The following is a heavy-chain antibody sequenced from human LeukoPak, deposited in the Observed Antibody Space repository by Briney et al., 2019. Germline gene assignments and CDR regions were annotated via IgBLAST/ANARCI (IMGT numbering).Heavy chain of an antibody. CDR2: ISAYNGNT. Sequence: ASVKVSCKASGHTFTSYGISWVRQAPGQGLEWMGWISAYNGNTNYAQKLQGRVTMTTDTSTSTAYMELRSLRSDDTAVYYCARTLWFGELSYYGMDVWGQGTTVTVSS. CDR1: GHTFTSYG. CDR3: ARTLWFGELSYYGMDV. D-gene: IGHD3-10*01. V-gene: IGHV1-18*01. J-gene: IGHJ6*02.